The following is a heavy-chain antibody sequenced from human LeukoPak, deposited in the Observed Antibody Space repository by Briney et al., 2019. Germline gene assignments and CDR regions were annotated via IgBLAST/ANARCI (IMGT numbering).Heavy chain of an antibody. Sequence: PSETLSLTCTVSGDSITGSSYYWGWLRQPPGKGLEWIGSMFYSGSTYSNPSLKSRVTISVDTSKNQSSLKLSSVTAADTAVYYCARHYYDSTGYYYFDYWGQGTLVTVSS. J-gene: IGHJ4*02. D-gene: IGHD3-22*01. V-gene: IGHV4-39*01. CDR3: ARHYYDSTGYYYFDY. CDR2: MFYSGST. CDR1: GDSITGSSYY.